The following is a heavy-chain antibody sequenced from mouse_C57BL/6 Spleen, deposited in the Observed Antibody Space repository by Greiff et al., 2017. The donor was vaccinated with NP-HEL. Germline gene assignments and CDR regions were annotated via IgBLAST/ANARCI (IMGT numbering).Heavy chain of an antibody. CDR2: INPSSGYT. CDR1: GYTFTSYT. Sequence: VQVVESGAELARPGASVKMSCKASGYTFTSYTMHWVKQRPGQGLEWIGYINPSSGYTKYNQKFKDKATLTADKSSSTAYMQLSSLTSEDSAVYYCARNGAAGGCAYWGQGTLVTVSA. V-gene: IGHV1-4*01. J-gene: IGHJ3*01. CDR3: ARNGAAGGCAY.